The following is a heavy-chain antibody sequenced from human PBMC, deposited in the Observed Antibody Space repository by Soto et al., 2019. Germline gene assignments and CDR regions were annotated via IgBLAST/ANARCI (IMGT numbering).Heavy chain of an antibody. CDR2: NYYSEST. V-gene: IGHV4-38-2*01. Sequence: ASETLSLTCAVSGYSINLGYYWGWIRQFPGKGLEWIGSNYYSESTYYNPSLKSRVTISVDTSKNQFSLKLSSVTAADTAVYYCAGRVGLPAPGYHFNYWGQGTLVTVSS. J-gene: IGHJ4*02. D-gene: IGHD6-13*01. CDR1: GYSINLGYY. CDR3: AGRVGLPAPGYHFNY.